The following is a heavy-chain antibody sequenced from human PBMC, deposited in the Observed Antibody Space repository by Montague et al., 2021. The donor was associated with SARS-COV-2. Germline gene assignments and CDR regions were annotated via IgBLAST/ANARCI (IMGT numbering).Heavy chain of an antibody. CDR2: IRHYGSP. J-gene: IGHJ4*02. CDR1: GGSFGGYY. V-gene: IGHV4-34*01. D-gene: IGHD4-17*01. Sequence: SETLSLTCVVYGGSFGGYYWTWIRQTPGKGLEWIGEIRHYGSPNYNPSVNPSLKSRVTMSIDTSKNQFSLRLTSVSAADTAEYDCVSGGYGDRSSDWGQGTPVTVSS. CDR3: VSGGYGDRSSD.